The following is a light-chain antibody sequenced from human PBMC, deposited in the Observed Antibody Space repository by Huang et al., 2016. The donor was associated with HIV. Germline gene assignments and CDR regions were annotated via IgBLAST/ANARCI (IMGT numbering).Light chain of an antibody. V-gene: IGKV1-5*03. Sequence: DIQMTQSPSTLSASVGDRVTLTCRASQSISSWLDWYQQKPGKAPKLLIYKASSLESGVPSRFSGSGSGTEFTLTISSLQPDDFVTYYCQQYNTYSPWTFGQGTKVEIK. J-gene: IGKJ1*01. CDR3: QQYNTYSPWT. CDR1: QSISSW. CDR2: KAS.